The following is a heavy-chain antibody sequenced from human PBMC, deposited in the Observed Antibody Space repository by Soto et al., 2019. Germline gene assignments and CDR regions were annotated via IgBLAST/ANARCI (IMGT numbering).Heavy chain of an antibody. CDR3: ARISWPLFNYYGMHX. CDR2: IDWDDDK. CDR1: GFSLSTSGMC. Sequence: SGPTLVHPTQTLTLTCTFSGFSLSTSGMCVSWIRHPPGKALEWLALIDWDDDKYYSPSLKTRLTISKDTSKNQVVLTMTNMDTVETATYYCARISWPLFNYYGMHXWGQGTTVTVS. D-gene: IGHD6-13*01. V-gene: IGHV2-70*01. J-gene: IGHJ6*02.